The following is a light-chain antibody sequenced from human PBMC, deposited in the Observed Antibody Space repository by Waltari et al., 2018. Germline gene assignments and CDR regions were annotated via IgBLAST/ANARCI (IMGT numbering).Light chain of an antibody. Sequence: QFVLTQPPSVSAAPGPKVTLSCPGTSSGIGNNYSSWYQQFPGTAPKLLIYDNDKRPSGIPDRFSGSKSGTSATLGITGLQTGDEADYYCGTWDNSLSDGPWVFGGGTKLTVL. J-gene: IGLJ3*02. CDR1: SSGIGNNY. V-gene: IGLV1-51*01. CDR3: GTWDNSLSDGPWV. CDR2: DND.